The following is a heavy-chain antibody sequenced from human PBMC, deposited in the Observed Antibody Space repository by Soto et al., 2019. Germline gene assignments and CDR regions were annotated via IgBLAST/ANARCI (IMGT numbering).Heavy chain of an antibody. J-gene: IGHJ4*02. D-gene: IGHD5-18*01. CDR3: ARDRTEAYSYGFGNPYHPDY. V-gene: IGHV1-69*01. CDR1: GGTFSSSA. Sequence: QVQLVQSGAEVKKPGSSGKVSCKASGGTFSSSALSWVRQAPGQGLDWMGGIIPIFGTANYAQKLQGRVTITADESTSTAYMELSRLRSEDTAVYYCARDRTEAYSYGFGNPYHPDYWGQGTLVTVSS. CDR2: IIPIFGTA.